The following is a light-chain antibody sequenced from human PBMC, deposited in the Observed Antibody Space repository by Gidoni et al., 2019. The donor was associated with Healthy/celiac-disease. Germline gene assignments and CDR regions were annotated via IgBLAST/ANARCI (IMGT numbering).Light chain of an antibody. CDR2: AAS. Sequence: DIQMTQSPSSLSASVGDRVTITCRASQSISSYLNWYQQKPGKAPKILIYAASSLQSGVPSRFSGSGSGTDFTLTISSLQPEEFATYYCQQSYSTPISFXQGTRLEIK. CDR1: QSISSY. V-gene: IGKV1-39*01. CDR3: QQSYSTPIS. J-gene: IGKJ5*01.